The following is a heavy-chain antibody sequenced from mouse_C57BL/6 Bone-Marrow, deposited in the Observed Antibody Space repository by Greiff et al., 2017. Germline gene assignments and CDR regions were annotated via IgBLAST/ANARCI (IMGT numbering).Heavy chain of an antibody. CDR3: AREFHWYFDV. CDR1: GYTFTNYW. CDR2: IYPGGGYT. J-gene: IGHJ1*03. V-gene: IGHV1-63*01. Sequence: VKLMESGAELVRPGTSVKMSCKASGYTFTNYWIGWAKQRPGHGLEWIGDIYPGGGYTNYNEKFKGKATLTADKSSSTAYMQFSSLTSEDAAIYYCAREFHWYFDVWGTGTTVTVSS.